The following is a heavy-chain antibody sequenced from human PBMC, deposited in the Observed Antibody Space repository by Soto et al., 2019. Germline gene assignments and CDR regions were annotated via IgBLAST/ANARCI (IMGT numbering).Heavy chain of an antibody. CDR3: ALPPPIEVAGPDF. V-gene: IGHV4-39*01. CDR1: GGSISGSHYH. Sequence: SETLSLTCTVSGGSISGSHYHWGWIRQPPGKGLEWIGSIHYSGRVFYKSSLLGRVTISVDTSKNQFSLDLNSVTATDTAVYYCALPPPIEVAGPDFWGQGTLVTVSS. D-gene: IGHD6-19*01. CDR2: IHYSGRV. J-gene: IGHJ4*02.